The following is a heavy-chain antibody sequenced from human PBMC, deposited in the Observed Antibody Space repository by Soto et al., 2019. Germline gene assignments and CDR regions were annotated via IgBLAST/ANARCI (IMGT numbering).Heavy chain of an antibody. J-gene: IGHJ4*02. CDR2: ISAYNGNT. V-gene: IGHV1-18*01. CDR3: ASTNYYYDSSGYYYSDY. CDR1: GYTFTSYG. Sequence: VASVKVSCKASGYTFTSYGISWVRQAPGQGLEWMGWISAYNGNTNYAQKLQGRVTMTTDTSTSTAYMELRSLRSDDTAVYYCASTNYYYDSSGYYYSDYWGQGTLVTVSS. D-gene: IGHD3-22*01.